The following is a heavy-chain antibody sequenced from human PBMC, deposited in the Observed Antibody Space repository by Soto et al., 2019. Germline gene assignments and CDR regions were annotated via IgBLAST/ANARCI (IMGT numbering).Heavy chain of an antibody. J-gene: IGHJ6*02. CDR1: GFTFSSYA. V-gene: IGHV3-23*01. CDR3: ARRSTDWNYYYYGMDV. Sequence: GGSLRLSCAASGFTFSSYAMSWVRQAPGKGLEWVSAISGSGGSTYYADSVKGRFTISRDNSKNTLYLQMNSLRAEDTAVYYCARRSTDWNYYYYGMDVWGQGTTVTVSS. D-gene: IGHD1-1*01. CDR2: ISGSGGST.